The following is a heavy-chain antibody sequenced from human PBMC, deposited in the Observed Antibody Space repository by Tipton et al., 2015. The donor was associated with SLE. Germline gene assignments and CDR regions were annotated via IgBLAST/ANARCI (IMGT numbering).Heavy chain of an antibody. D-gene: IGHD6-19*01. CDR2: IIPLFDTT. CDR3: ARDRSRSGSDVFDY. J-gene: IGHJ4*01. V-gene: IGHV1-69*05. Sequence: QLVQSGAEVKNPGSSVKVSCKASGGTFSGYVVSWVRQAPGQGLEWMGGIIPLFDTTNYAQSFQGRVTLTTDESMTTVHMELTSLRSEDTAVYYCARDRSRSGSDVFDYWGHGSLVTVSS. CDR1: GGTFSGYV.